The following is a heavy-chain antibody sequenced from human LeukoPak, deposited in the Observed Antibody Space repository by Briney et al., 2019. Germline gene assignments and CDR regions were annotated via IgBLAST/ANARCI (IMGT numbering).Heavy chain of an antibody. CDR2: INTDGSIT. CDR3: ARDHVYYDSSGYYRSFDY. D-gene: IGHD3-22*01. J-gene: IGHJ4*02. Sequence: GGSLRLSCAASGFTFSDYWIHWVRQAPGKGLVWVSRINTDGSITNYADSVKGRFTIPRDNSKNTLYLQMNSLRAEDTAVYYCARDHVYYDSSGYYRSFDYWGQGTLVTVSS. CDR1: GFTFSDYW. V-gene: IGHV3-74*01.